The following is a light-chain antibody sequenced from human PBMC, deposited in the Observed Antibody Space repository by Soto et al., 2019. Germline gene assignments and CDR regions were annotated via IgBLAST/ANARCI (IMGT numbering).Light chain of an antibody. CDR2: EDN. V-gene: IGLV1-51*02. CDR3: GTWDYSLSAWV. CDR1: SSNIGNNY. J-gene: IGLJ3*02. Sequence: QSVLTQPPSVSAAPGQRVTISCSGSSSNIGNNYVSWYQQFPGTAPRLLIYEDNKRPSGIPDRFSGSKSGTSATLGITGLQTGDEADYYCGTWDYSLSAWVFGGGTKVTVL.